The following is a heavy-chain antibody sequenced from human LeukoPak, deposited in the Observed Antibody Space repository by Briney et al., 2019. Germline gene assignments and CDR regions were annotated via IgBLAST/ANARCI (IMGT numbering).Heavy chain of an antibody. CDR3: ARDNSVEDTAWWFDP. J-gene: IGHJ5*02. V-gene: IGHV1-46*02. D-gene: IGHD4-23*01. CDR1: GYTFNDYY. Sequence: ASVKVSCKASGYTFNDYYMHWVRQAPGQGLEWMGIINPSGGSTSYAQKFQGRVTMTRDMSTSTDYMELSSLGSEDTAVYYCARDNSVEDTAWWFDPWGQGTLVTVSS. CDR2: INPSGGST.